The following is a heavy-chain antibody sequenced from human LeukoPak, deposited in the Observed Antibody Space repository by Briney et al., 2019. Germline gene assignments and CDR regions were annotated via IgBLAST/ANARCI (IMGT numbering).Heavy chain of an antibody. CDR2: INPSGGST. D-gene: IGHD5-24*01. Sequence: ASVKVSCKASGSPFPTYYMHWVRPAPGQGLQWMGIINPSGGSTSYAQKFQGRVTMTRNTSTSTVYMELSSLRSDDTAIYYCARSVKMPTIVHWGQGTLVTVSS. CDR3: ARSVKMPTIVH. J-gene: IGHJ4*02. V-gene: IGHV1-46*03. CDR1: GSPFPTYY.